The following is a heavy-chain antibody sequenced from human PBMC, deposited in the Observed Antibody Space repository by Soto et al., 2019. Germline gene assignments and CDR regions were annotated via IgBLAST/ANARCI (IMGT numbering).Heavy chain of an antibody. CDR3: ARDQGGLGTADNWCGP. CDR1: GGSITDYS. CDR2: IFSSGST. D-gene: IGHD2-8*02. J-gene: IGHJ5*02. Sequence: SETLSLTCTVSGGSITDYSWVWIRQPAGKGLEWIGRIFSSGSTNYNPSLPGRITMSLDTSKNQFSLKLNSATATDTAVYFCARDQGGLGTADNWCGPWGQGILVTVAS. V-gene: IGHV4-4*07.